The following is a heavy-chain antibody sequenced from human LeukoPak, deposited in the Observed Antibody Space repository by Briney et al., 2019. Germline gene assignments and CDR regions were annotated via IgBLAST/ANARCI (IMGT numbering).Heavy chain of an antibody. Sequence: GGSLRLSCAASGFTFSSYAMSWVRQAPGKGLEWVSAISGSGGSTYYADSVKGRFTISRDNSKNTLYLQMNSLRAEDMAVYYCAKATGLGESIRLYYFDYWGQGTLVTVSS. J-gene: IGHJ4*02. D-gene: IGHD3-10*01. CDR2: ISGSGGST. V-gene: IGHV3-23*01. CDR1: GFTFSSYA. CDR3: AKATGLGESIRLYYFDY.